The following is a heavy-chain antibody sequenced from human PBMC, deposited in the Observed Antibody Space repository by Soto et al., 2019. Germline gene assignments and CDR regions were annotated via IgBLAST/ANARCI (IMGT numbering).Heavy chain of an antibody. J-gene: IGHJ6*02. CDR1: GFTFSSYG. D-gene: IGHD1-1*01. CDR2: ISYDGSNK. Sequence: SGGSLRLSCAASGFTFSSYGMHWVRQAPGKGLEWVAVISYDGSNKYYADSVKGRFTISRDNSKNTLYLQMNSLRAEDTAVYYCAKEQPMWTPYYYGMDVWGQGTTVTVSS. V-gene: IGHV3-30*18. CDR3: AKEQPMWTPYYYGMDV.